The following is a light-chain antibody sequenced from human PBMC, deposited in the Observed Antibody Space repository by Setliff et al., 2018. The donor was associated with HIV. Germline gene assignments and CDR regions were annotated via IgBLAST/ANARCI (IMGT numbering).Light chain of an antibody. Sequence: QSALAQPASVSGSPGQSITISCTGTSSDVGGYNSVSWYQQHPGKAPKLMIYEVSDRPSGVSNRFSGSNSGNTASLTISGLQAEDEADYYCSSYTSSGYVFGTGTKVTVL. CDR1: SSDVGGYNS. CDR3: SSYTSSGYV. J-gene: IGLJ1*01. V-gene: IGLV2-14*01. CDR2: EVS.